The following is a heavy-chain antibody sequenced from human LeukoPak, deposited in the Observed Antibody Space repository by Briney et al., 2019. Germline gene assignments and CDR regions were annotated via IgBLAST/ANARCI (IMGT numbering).Heavy chain of an antibody. CDR2: ISGSGGST. CDR3: AKVQYCGGDCYLDAFDI. J-gene: IGHJ3*02. CDR1: GFTFSSYA. V-gene: IGHV3-23*01. D-gene: IGHD2-21*02. Sequence: PGGSLRLSCAASGFTFSSYAMSWVRQAPGKGLEWVSAISGSGGSTYYADSVKGRFTISRDNSKNTLYLQMNSLRAEDTAVYYCAKVQYCGGDCYLDAFDIWGQGTMVTVSS.